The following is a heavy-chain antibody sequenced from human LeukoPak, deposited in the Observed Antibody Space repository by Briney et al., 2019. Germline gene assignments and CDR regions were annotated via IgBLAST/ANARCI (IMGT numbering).Heavy chain of an antibody. CDR1: GGSISSYY. Sequence: SETLSLTCTVSGGSISSYYWSWIRQPPGKGLEWIGYIYYSGSTNYNPSLKSRVTISVDASKNQFSLKLSSVTAADTAVYYCARGGNFYDSSPLDYWGQGTLVTVSS. J-gene: IGHJ4*02. V-gene: IGHV4-59*01. CDR3: ARGGNFYDSSPLDY. D-gene: IGHD3-22*01. CDR2: IYYSGST.